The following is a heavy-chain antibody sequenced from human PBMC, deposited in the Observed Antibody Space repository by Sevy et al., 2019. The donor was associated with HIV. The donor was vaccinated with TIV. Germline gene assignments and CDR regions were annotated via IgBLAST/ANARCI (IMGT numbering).Heavy chain of an antibody. CDR3: ARGGFDTAMVNGVASDFDY. D-gene: IGHD5-18*01. CDR1: GFTFSSYS. Sequence: GGSLRLSCAASGFTFSSYSMNWVRQAPGKGLEWVSYISSSSSTIYYEHSVKGRFTISRDNAKNSLYLQMNSLRDEDTAVYYCARGGFDTAMVNGVASDFDYWGQGTLVTVSS. J-gene: IGHJ4*02. V-gene: IGHV3-48*02. CDR2: ISSSSSTI.